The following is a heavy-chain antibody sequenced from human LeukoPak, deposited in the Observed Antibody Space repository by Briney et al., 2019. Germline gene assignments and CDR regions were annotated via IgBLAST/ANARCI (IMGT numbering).Heavy chain of an antibody. CDR3: ARETCSGGSCFQFDF. D-gene: IGHD2-15*01. Sequence: SETLSLTCTVSGDSLSNYYWSWIRQSPGEGLEWIGYIYYSGSTNYNPSLKSRVTISVDTSKNQFSLKLSSVTAADTAVYYCARETCSGGSCFQFDFWGQGTLVTVSS. CDR2: IYYSGST. J-gene: IGHJ4*02. CDR1: GDSLSNYY. V-gene: IGHV4-59*01.